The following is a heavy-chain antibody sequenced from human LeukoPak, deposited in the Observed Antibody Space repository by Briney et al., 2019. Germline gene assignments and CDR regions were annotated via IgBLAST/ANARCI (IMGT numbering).Heavy chain of an antibody. Sequence: GGSLRLSCAASGFTFSSYAMTWVRQAPGKGLEWVANIKQDGSEKYYVDSVKGRFTISRDNAKNSLYLQMNSLRAEDTAVYYCARDGAGGYYYYYYMDVWGKGTTVTVSS. CDR1: GFTFSSYA. CDR2: IKQDGSEK. J-gene: IGHJ6*03. CDR3: ARDGAGGYYYYYYMDV. V-gene: IGHV3-7*01. D-gene: IGHD1-14*01.